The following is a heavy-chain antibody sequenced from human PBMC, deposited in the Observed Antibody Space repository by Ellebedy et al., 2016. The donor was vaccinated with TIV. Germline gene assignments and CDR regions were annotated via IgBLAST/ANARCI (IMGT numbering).Heavy chain of an antibody. D-gene: IGHD3-10*01. Sequence: SVKVSCXASGGTFNRYAISWVRQAPGQGLEWMGGIIPILGTANYAHKFQGRVTITADGSTSTTYMELSSLRSEDTAVYYCARDLLYHLGSGSIYWGQGTLVTVSS. V-gene: IGHV1-69*13. CDR1: GGTFNRYA. CDR2: IIPILGTA. CDR3: ARDLLYHLGSGSIY. J-gene: IGHJ4*02.